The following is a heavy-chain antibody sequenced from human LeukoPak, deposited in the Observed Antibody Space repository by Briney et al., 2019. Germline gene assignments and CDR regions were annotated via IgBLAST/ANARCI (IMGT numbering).Heavy chain of an antibody. CDR1: GGTFSSYA. CDR3: ARGPFTAMGYYYMDV. V-gene: IGHV1-69*06. CDR2: IIPIFGTA. J-gene: IGHJ6*03. D-gene: IGHD5-18*01. Sequence: VASVKVSCKASGGTFSSYAISWVRQAPGQGLEWMGGIIPIFGTANYAQKFQGRVTITADKSASTAYMELSSLRSEDTAVYYCARGPFTAMGYYYMDVWGKGTTVTISS.